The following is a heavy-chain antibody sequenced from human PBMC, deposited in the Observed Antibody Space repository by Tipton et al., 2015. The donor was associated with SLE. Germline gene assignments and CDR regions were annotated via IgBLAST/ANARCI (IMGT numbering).Heavy chain of an antibody. J-gene: IGHJ4*02. CDR1: GFTLTNYG. V-gene: IGHV1-18*01. D-gene: IGHD5-18*01. Sequence: QSGPEVKKPGSSVKVSCKASGFTLTNYGISWVRQAQGQGLEWMGWISGYNGHTKYAQKFQGRVTVTTDTSTSTAYMELRRLRSDDTAVYYCARDDKYSYGYAFSPFDYWGQGTLVTVSS. CDR3: ARDDKYSYGYAFSPFDY. CDR2: ISGYNGHT.